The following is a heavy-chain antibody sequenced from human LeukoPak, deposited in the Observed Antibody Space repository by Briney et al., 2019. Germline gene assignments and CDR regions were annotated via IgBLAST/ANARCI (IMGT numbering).Heavy chain of an antibody. J-gene: IGHJ4*02. D-gene: IGHD5-12*01. CDR2: ISYDGSNK. CDR3: ARGLGYSGYDYRTFFDY. V-gene: IGHV3-30*04. CDR1: GFTFSSYA. Sequence: GGSLRLSCAASGFTFSSYAMHWVRQAPGKGLEWVAVISYDGSNKYYADSVKGRFTISRDNSKNTLYLQMNSLRAEDTAVYYCARGLGYSGYDYRTFFDYWGQGTLVTVSS.